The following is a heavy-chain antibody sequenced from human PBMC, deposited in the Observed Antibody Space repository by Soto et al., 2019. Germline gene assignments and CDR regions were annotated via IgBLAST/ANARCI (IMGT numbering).Heavy chain of an antibody. CDR3: AKEVSLGSTVDLGY. CDR2: ISGSGGST. CDR1: GFTFSIFA. Sequence: GGSLRLSCAASGFTFSIFAMSWVRQSPGKGLEWVSTISGSGGSTYYADAVKGRFSISRDNSMGTLYLQMKSLRVEDTAIYYCAKEVSLGSTVDLGYWGQGTMVTVSS. V-gene: IGHV3-23*01. J-gene: IGHJ4*02. D-gene: IGHD7-27*01.